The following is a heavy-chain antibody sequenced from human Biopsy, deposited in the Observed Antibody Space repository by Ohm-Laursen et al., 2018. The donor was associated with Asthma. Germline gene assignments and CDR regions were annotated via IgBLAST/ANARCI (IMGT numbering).Heavy chain of an antibody. J-gene: IGHJ4*02. Sequence: SSVKVSCKPLGGTFNTYVIGWVRQAPGQGLEWMGGINSVFGTTTYPQKFQDRVTITADDSTSTVYMELSSLRSEDTAVYYCARKAGSCISRTCYSLDFWGQGTLVTVSS. CDR1: GGTFNTYV. D-gene: IGHD2-2*01. CDR3: ARKAGSCISRTCYSLDF. V-gene: IGHV1-69*01. CDR2: INSVFGTT.